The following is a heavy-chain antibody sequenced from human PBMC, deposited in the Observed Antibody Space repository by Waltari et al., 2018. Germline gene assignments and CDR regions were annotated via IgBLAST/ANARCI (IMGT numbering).Heavy chain of an antibody. CDR1: GYSISSGYY. J-gene: IGHJ5*02. D-gene: IGHD3-3*01. CDR3: ASARFYNWFDP. V-gene: IGHV4-38-2*02. CDR2: IYHSGST. Sequence: QVQLQESGPGLVKPSETLSLTCTVSGYSISSGYYWGWIRQPPGKGLEWIGSIYHSGSTYYNPSLKSRVTISVDTSKNQFSLKLSSVTAADTAVYYCASARFYNWFDPWGQGTLVTVSS.